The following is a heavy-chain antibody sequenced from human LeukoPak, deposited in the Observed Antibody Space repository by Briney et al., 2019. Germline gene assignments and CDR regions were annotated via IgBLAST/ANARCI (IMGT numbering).Heavy chain of an antibody. CDR3: ARELNGAFDP. CDR1: GFTFTNYA. J-gene: IGHJ5*02. V-gene: IGHV3-23*01. Sequence: GGSLTLSCEASGFTFTNYAMSWVRQAPGKGLEWVSGISGSGENTYYADSVKGRFTISRDNSKNTLSLQMNSLRAGDTAVYYCARELNGAFDPWGQGTLVTVSS. CDR2: ISGSGENT. D-gene: IGHD1-1*01.